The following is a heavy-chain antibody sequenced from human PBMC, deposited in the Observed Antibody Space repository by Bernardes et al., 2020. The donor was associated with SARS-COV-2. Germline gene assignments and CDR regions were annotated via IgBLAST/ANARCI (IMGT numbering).Heavy chain of an antibody. J-gene: IGHJ6*02. V-gene: IGHV3-7*03. CDR2: IKRDGSET. CDR3: ARSAGMDV. CDR1: GFDFRDYW. Sequence: GGSLRLSCAGSGFDFRDYWMAWVRQAPGKGLEWVANIKRDGSETYYVDSVKGRFTISRDNAKNLVFLQMNSLRAEDTAIFYCARSAGMDVWAQGTMVTVSS.